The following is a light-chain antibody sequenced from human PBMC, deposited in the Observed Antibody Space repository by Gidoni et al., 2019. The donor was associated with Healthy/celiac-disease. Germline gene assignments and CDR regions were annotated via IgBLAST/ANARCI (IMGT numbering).Light chain of an antibody. J-gene: IGLJ2*01. CDR1: SLRSYY. CDR2: GKN. V-gene: IGLV3-19*01. CDR3: NSRDSSGNHVV. Sequence: SSELTQDPAVAVALGQTVRITCQGDSLRSYYASWYQQKPGQAPVLVIYGKNNRPSGIPDRFSGSSAGNSASLTISGAQAEADADYYCNSRDSSGNHVVFGGVTKLTVL.